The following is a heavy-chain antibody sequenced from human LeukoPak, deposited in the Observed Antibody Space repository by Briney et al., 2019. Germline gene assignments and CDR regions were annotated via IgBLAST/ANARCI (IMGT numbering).Heavy chain of an antibody. Sequence: ASVKVSCKTSGYIFTTYDINWVRQAPGQGLEWMGWISAYNGNTNYAQKLLGRVTMTTDTSTSTAYMVLRSLRSDDTAMYYCARSVTAFCSGGNCYSGVFDFWGQGTLVTVSS. D-gene: IGHD2-15*01. CDR2: ISAYNGNT. CDR3: ARSVTAFCSGGNCYSGVFDF. CDR1: GYIFTTYD. V-gene: IGHV1-18*04. J-gene: IGHJ4*02.